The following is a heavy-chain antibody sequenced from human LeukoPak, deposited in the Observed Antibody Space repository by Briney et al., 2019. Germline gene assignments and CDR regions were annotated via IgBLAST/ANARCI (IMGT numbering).Heavy chain of an antibody. CDR2: IYYSGST. Sequence: SETLSLTXTVSGGSISSSSYYWGWIRQPPGRGLEWLGSIYYSGSTYYNPSRKSRVTISVDTSKNQFSLRLSSVTAADTAVYFCMRHEEEDGYNAKPFDFWGQGTLVTVSS. V-gene: IGHV4-39*01. J-gene: IGHJ4*02. CDR1: GGSISSSSYY. D-gene: IGHD5-24*01. CDR3: MRHEEEDGYNAKPFDF.